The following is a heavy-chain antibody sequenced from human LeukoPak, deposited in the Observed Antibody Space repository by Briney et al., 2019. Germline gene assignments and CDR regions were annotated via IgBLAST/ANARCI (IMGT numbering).Heavy chain of an antibody. D-gene: IGHD5-12*01. V-gene: IGHV4-59*08. CDR1: GGSISSYY. Sequence: SETLSLTCTVSGGSISSYYWSWIRQPPGKGLERIGYIYYSGSTNYNPSLKSRVTISVDTSKNQFSLKLSSVTAADTAVYYCARLDGYNDFDYWGQGTLVTVSS. J-gene: IGHJ4*02. CDR3: ARLDGYNDFDY. CDR2: IYYSGST.